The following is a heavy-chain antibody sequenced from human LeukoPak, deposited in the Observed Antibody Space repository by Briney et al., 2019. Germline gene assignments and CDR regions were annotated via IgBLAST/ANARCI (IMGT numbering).Heavy chain of an antibody. CDR1: GGSIDSGGFY. CDR2: VYYTGTA. J-gene: IGHJ3*02. Sequence: SETLSLTCIVSGGSIDSGGFYWGWIRQPPGKGPEWIGTVYYTGTAYYNPSLQSRVTISVDMSKGQFSLRLTSVTAADTAVYYCARDNIKIVGAIDAFDIWGQGTMVTVSS. CDR3: ARDNIKIVGAIDAFDI. D-gene: IGHD1-26*01. V-gene: IGHV4-39*07.